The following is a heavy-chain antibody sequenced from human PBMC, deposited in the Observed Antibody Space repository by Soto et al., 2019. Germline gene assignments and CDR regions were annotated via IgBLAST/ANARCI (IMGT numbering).Heavy chain of an antibody. Sequence: PXXSLSLSFAASGFTFSSYAMRWILQSPGKGLEWVSGISPSGGTTYYADSVKGRFTISRDKSKNTLYLQMNSLRDEDTAVYYCAKHDGGTPPDAFDIWGQGTMVTVSS. V-gene: IGHV3-23*01. CDR2: ISPSGGTT. J-gene: IGHJ3*02. D-gene: IGHD3-16*01. CDR1: GFTFSSYA. CDR3: AKHDGGTPPDAFDI.